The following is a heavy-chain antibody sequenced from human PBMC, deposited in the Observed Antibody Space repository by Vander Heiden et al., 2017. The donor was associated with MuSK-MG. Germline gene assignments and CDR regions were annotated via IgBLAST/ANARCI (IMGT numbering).Heavy chain of an antibody. CDR1: GFTFSDKG. D-gene: IGHD2-8*01. CDR3: AKDFKGAVCT. J-gene: IGHJ4*02. V-gene: IGHV3-30*02. Sequence: QVQLVESGGGVVQPGGSLKLSCAASGFTFSDKGMHWVRQAPGKGLEWVAFVRNDGGKNDEADYVKGRLTISRDNSENTLVLEMTSLRLEDTAIYHGAKDFKGAVCTWGQGTMVTVSS. CDR2: VRNDGGKN.